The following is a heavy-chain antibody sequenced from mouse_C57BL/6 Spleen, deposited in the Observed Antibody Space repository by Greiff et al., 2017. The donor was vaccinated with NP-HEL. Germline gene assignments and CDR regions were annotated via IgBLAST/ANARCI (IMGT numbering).Heavy chain of an antibody. D-gene: IGHD2-14*01. CDR2: IDPSDSYT. CDR1: GYTFTSYW. J-gene: IGHJ2*01. V-gene: IGHV1-69*01. CDR3: ARSSPAGYDFDY. Sequence: QVHVKQPGAEFVMPGASVKLSCKASGYTFTSYWMHWVKQRPGQGLEWIGEIDPSDSYTNYNQKFKGKSTLTVDKSSSTAYMQLSSLTSEDSAVYYCARSSPAGYDFDYWGQGTTLTVSS.